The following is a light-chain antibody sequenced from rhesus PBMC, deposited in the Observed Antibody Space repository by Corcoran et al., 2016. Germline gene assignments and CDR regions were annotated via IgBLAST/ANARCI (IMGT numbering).Light chain of an antibody. Sequence: DIQMTQSPSSLSASVGDTVTITCRASQSFSSSLAWYQQKPGKAPKLLIYSASSLQSGVPSRFSGSKSGTDFTLTISSLQPEDIASYYWQQYYSYPLTFGGGTKVEIK. CDR3: QQYYSYPLT. J-gene: IGKJ4*01. CDR2: SAS. V-gene: IGKV1-46*01. CDR1: QSFSSS.